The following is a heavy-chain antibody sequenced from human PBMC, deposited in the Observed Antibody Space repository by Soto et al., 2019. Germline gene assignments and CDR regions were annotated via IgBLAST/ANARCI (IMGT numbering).Heavy chain of an antibody. CDR2: IIPIFGTA. Sequence: ASVKVSCKASGGTFSSYAISWVRQAPGQGLEWMGGIIPIFGTANYAQKFQGRVTITADESTSTAYMELSSLRSEDTAVYYCASGDYAPLLLYYGMDVWGQGTTVTVSS. J-gene: IGHJ6*02. D-gene: IGHD4-17*01. CDR1: GGTFSSYA. V-gene: IGHV1-69*13. CDR3: ASGDYAPLLLYYGMDV.